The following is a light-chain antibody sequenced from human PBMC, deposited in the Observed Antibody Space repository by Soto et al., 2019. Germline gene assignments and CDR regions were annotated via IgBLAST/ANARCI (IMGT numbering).Light chain of an antibody. CDR1: SSEVGGYNY. Sequence: QSVLTQPASVSGSPGQSITISCTGTSSEVGGYNYVSWYQHHPGKAPKLMIFDVSNRPSGVSNRFSGSKSGNTASLTISGLQPEDEADYYCSSYTTSNTRQIVFGTGTKVTAL. J-gene: IGLJ1*01. CDR3: SSYTTSNTRQIV. CDR2: DVS. V-gene: IGLV2-14*03.